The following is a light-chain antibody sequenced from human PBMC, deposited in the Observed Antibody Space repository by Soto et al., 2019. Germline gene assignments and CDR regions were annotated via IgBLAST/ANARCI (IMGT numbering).Light chain of an antibody. J-gene: IGKJ4*01. Sequence: DVVMTQSPVSLPVTLGQPASISCRSSQSLVYTDGNTYLNWFHQRPGQSPRRLIYQVSTRDSGVPDRLSGGGSGTDFTLKIDRVEAEDVGVYYSTQGTHWPPTIGGGTTVEIK. V-gene: IGKV2-30*01. CDR3: TQGTHWPPT. CDR2: QVS. CDR1: QSLVYTDGNTY.